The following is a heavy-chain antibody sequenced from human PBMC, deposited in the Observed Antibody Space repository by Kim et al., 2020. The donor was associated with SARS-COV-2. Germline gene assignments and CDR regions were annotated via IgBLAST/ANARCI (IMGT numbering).Heavy chain of an antibody. D-gene: IGHD6-13*01. CDR1: GFTFSSYS. V-gene: IGHV3-21*01. Sequence: GGSLRLSCAASGFTFSSYSMNWVRQAPGKGLEWVSSISSSSSYIYYADSVKGRFTISRDNAKNSLYLQMNSLRAEDTAVYYCVRSRGLLPYSSSWLPRDYYYGMDVWGQGTTVTVSS. CDR2: ISSSSSYI. J-gene: IGHJ6*02. CDR3: VRSRGLLPYSSSWLPRDYYYGMDV.